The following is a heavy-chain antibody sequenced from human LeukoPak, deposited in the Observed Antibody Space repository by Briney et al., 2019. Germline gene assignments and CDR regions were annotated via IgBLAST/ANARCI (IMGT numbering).Heavy chain of an antibody. V-gene: IGHV3-20*01. CDR2: INWNGGST. D-gene: IGHD2-2*01. CDR1: GFTFNNNG. Sequence: PGGSLRLSCAASGFTFNNNGMSWVRQVPGKGLEWVSGINWNGGSTGYGDSVKGRFTISRDNAKNSLYLQMNSLRAEDTALYHCARLYSSSSCCLGTFDPWGQGTLVTVSS. CDR3: ARLYSSSSCCLGTFDP. J-gene: IGHJ5*02.